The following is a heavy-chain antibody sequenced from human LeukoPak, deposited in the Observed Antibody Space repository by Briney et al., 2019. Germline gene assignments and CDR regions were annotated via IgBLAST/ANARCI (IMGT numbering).Heavy chain of an antibody. D-gene: IGHD1-7*01. Sequence: SETLSLTCAVSGGSISSSNWWSWVRQPPGKGLEWIGEIFYSGSTNYNPSLKSRIIISVDKSKNQFSLKLSSVTAADTAVYYCARTMRARNWNYVYYCYMDVWGKGTTVTVSS. J-gene: IGHJ6*03. CDR1: GGSISSSNW. CDR3: ARTMRARNWNYVYYCYMDV. V-gene: IGHV4-4*02. CDR2: IFYSGST.